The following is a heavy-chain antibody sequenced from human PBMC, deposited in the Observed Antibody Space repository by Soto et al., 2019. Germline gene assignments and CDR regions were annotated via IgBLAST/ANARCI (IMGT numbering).Heavy chain of an antibody. CDR1: GFTFSSYG. D-gene: IGHD1-26*01. CDR3: AKGKIRTTTYTSFDS. CDR2: ISGSGGSA. V-gene: IGHV3-23*01. J-gene: IGHJ5*01. Sequence: GGSLKIACVSSGFTFSSYGMSGVRQAPGKGLEWVSSISGSGGSASYADSVKGRFTISRDNSKSSLYLQMSNLRAEDTAIYYCAKGKIRTTTYTSFDSRGQGPLVTVSS.